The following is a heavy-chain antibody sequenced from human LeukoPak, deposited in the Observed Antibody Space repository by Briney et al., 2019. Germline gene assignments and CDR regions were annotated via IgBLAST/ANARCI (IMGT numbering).Heavy chain of an antibody. CDR1: GGSISGSSYY. Sequence: SETLSLTCTVSGGSISGSSYYWGWIRQPPGKGLEWIGSIYYSGSTYYSASLKSRITISMDTSKNQFSLNLSSVTAADTAVYYCARGSYDVLTGYSTLGEYWGQGTLVTVSS. CDR2: IYYSGST. D-gene: IGHD3-9*01. V-gene: IGHV4-39*01. J-gene: IGHJ4*02. CDR3: ARGSYDVLTGYSTLGEY.